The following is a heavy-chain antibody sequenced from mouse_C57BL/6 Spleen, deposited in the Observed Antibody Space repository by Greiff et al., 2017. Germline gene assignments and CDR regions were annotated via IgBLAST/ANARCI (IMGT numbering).Heavy chain of an antibody. Sequence: VQLQQSGAELARPGASVKLSCKASGYTFTSYGISWVKQRTGQGLEWIGEIYPRSGNTYYNEKFKGKATLTADKSSSTAYMELRSLTSEDSAVYFCASSDGSMVTTYYFDYWGQGTTLTVSS. D-gene: IGHD2-2*01. CDR3: ASSDGSMVTTYYFDY. CDR2: IYPRSGNT. CDR1: GYTFTSYG. V-gene: IGHV1-81*01. J-gene: IGHJ2*01.